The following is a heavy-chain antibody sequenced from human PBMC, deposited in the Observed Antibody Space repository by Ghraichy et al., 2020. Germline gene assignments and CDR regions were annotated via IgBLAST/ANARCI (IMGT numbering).Heavy chain of an antibody. CDR2: VNPNSGGT. Sequence: ASVKVSCKASGYTFTGYYMHWVRQAPGQGLEWMGWVNPNSGGTNYAQKFQGRVTMTRDTSISTAYMELSRLRSDDTAVYYCARPRPPYHRAAVWFDPWGQGTLVTVSS. V-gene: IGHV1-2*02. J-gene: IGHJ5*02. D-gene: IGHD2-2*01. CDR1: GYTFTGYY. CDR3: ARPRPPYHRAAVWFDP.